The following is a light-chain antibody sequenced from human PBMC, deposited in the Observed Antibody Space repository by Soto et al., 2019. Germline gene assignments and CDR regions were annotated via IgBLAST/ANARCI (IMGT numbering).Light chain of an antibody. CDR2: GNS. Sequence: QSVLTQPPSVSGAPGQRVTISCTGSSSNIGAGYVVHWYQQLPGTAPKLLIYGNSNRPSGVPDRFSGSKSGTSASLAITGLQAEDEADYYCQSYDSSLSGLDVFGTGTKLTVL. V-gene: IGLV1-40*01. J-gene: IGLJ1*01. CDR1: SSNIGAGYV. CDR3: QSYDSSLSGLDV.